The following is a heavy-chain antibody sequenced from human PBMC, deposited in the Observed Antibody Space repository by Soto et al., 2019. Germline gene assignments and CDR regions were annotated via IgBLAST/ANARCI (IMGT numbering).Heavy chain of an antibody. J-gene: IGHJ4*02. V-gene: IGHV1-58*01. CDR2: IAVGSGYT. CDR3: AADTTAWQQMVPSDY. Sequence: SVKVSCKASGFTFTSSAFQWVRQARGQRPEWIGWIAVGSGYTNYAQRFQDRVTLTRDMSTATTYMELSRLTSEDTAIYYCAADTTAWQQMVPSDYWGQGTLVTVSS. CDR1: GFTFTSSA. D-gene: IGHD2-8*01.